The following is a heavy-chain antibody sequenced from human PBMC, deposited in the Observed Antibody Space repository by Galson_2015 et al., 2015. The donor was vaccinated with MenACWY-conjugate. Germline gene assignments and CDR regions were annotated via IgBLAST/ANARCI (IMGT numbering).Heavy chain of an antibody. CDR1: GGNFNSYA. D-gene: IGHD1-26*01. CDR2: INANGDNA. V-gene: IGHV3-23*01. CDR3: FLVGTGGRVY. J-gene: IGHJ4*02. Sequence: SLRLSCAASGGNFNSYAMTWVHQAPGKGLEWVSSINANGDNAHYLDSVTGRFFTSRDKSTNTLFLQMNGLTTEDTAVYYCFLVGTGGRVYRGRGVLVTVPS.